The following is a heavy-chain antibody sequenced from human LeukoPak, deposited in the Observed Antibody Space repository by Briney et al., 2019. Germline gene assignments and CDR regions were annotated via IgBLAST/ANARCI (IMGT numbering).Heavy chain of an antibody. J-gene: IGHJ3*02. D-gene: IGHD3-10*01. Sequence: KSSETLSLTCTVSGGSISSSSYYWGWIRQPPGKGLELIGSIYYSGSTYYNPSLKSRVTISVDTSKNQFSLKLSSVTAADTAVYYCASPVQLLRFGELYNYHAFDIWGQGTMVTVSS. V-gene: IGHV4-39*01. CDR1: GGSISSSSYY. CDR2: IYYSGST. CDR3: ASPVQLLRFGELYNYHAFDI.